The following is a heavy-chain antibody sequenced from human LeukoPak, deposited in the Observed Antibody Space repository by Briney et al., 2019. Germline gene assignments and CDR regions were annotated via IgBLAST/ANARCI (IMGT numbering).Heavy chain of an antibody. V-gene: IGHV3-23*01. CDR3: AKAELGVDTFFDY. Sequence: GGSLRLSCAASGFTFSDDALGWVRQALGRGLEWVATLSGSGAGTYYSDSVQGRFTISRDNSKRTLFLQMNSLRVEDTAFYYCAKAELGVDTFFDYWGQGTLVTVSS. CDR1: GFTFSDDA. D-gene: IGHD3-3*01. CDR2: LSGSGAGT. J-gene: IGHJ4*02.